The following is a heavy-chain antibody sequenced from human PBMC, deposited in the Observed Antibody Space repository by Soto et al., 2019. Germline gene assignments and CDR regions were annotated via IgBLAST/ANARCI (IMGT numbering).Heavy chain of an antibody. CDR1: GGSISSYY. V-gene: IGHV4-59*08. D-gene: IGHD3-22*01. CDR2: IYYSGST. J-gene: IGHJ4*02. Sequence: PSETLSLTCTVSGGSISSYYWSWIRQPPGKGLEWIGYIYYSGSTNYNPSLKSRLTISVDTSKNQFSLKLSSVTAADTAVYYCARSDHYYYDSSGYWDDWGQGTLVTVSS. CDR3: ARSDHYYYDSSGYWDD.